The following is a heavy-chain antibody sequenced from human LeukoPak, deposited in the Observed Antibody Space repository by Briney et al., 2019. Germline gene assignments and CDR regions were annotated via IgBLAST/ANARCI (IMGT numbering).Heavy chain of an antibody. CDR2: ISSSSSYI. CDR1: GFTFSSYS. D-gene: IGHD3-3*01. J-gene: IGHJ6*03. CDR3: ARSSILEWLPYYYYYMDV. Sequence: GGSLRLSCAASGFTFSSYSMNWVRQAPGKGLEWVSSISSSSSYIYYADSVKGRFTISRDNAKNSLYLQMNSLRAEDTAVYYCARSSILEWLPYYYYYMDVWGKGTAVLVSS. V-gene: IGHV3-21*01.